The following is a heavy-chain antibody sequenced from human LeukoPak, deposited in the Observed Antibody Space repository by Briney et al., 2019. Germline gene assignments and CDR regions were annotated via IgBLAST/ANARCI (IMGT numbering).Heavy chain of an antibody. V-gene: IGHV3-43*01. CDR1: GFTFDDYT. Sequence: GGSLRLSCAASGFTFDDYTMHWVRQAPGKGLEWVSLISWDGGSTYYADSVKGRFTISRDNSKNALYLQMNNLRPDDTALYYCAKDFTFLERHQFDYWGQGTLVTVSS. CDR2: ISWDGGST. D-gene: IGHD3-3*01. J-gene: IGHJ4*02. CDR3: AKDFTFLERHQFDY.